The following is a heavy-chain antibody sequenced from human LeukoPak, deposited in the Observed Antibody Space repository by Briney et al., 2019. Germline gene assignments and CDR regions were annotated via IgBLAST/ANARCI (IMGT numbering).Heavy chain of an antibody. V-gene: IGHV4-4*02. CDR3: TRENGAFPPFGF. D-gene: IGHD2-8*01. CDR2: ISLSGLT. CDR1: GGSITTTNF. J-gene: IGHJ4*02. Sequence: PSETLSLTCGVSGGSITTTNFWSWVRQAPGQGLERIGEISLSGLTNYNSSLSSRVTISLDRAKNHLSLNLRPVTAADTAIYYCTRENGAFPPFGFWGQGTVVTVSS.